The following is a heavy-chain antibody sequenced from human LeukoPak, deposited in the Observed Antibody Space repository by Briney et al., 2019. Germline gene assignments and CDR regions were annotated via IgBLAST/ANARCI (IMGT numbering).Heavy chain of an antibody. CDR1: GCTVSNDD. J-gene: IGHJ4*02. Sequence: PGGSLRLSCAVSGCTVSNDDMSWVRQAPGKGLEWVSVIYGGGDTYYADSVRGRFTISRDNFENTLFLQMDSLRAEDTAVYYCTRLLPSSHHFFDSWGQGTLVTVSS. V-gene: IGHV3-53*01. CDR3: TRLLPSSHHFFDS. D-gene: IGHD6-6*01. CDR2: IYGGGDT.